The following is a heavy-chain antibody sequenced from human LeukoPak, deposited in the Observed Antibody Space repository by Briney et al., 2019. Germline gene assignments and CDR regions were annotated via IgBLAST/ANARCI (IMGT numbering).Heavy chain of an antibody. J-gene: IGHJ5*02. D-gene: IGHD2-15*01. CDR3: ARVVREENHDATGHYYWFDP. V-gene: IGHV4-59*08. Sequence: SETLSLTCTFSGDSIRSYYWSWIRQPPGKGLEWLGHIYYSGTTNYNPSLKSRVTMSLDTSKKQLSLRLSSVTAADTAVYYCARVVREENHDATGHYYWFDPWGQGTLVTVSS. CDR1: GDSIRSYY. CDR2: IYYSGTT.